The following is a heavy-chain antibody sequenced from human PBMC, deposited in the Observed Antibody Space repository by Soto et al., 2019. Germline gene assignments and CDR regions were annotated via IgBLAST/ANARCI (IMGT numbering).Heavy chain of an antibody. Sequence: GGSLRLSCTASGFTLSVSTIHWVRQASGKGLEWVGRIRNKANNYATANAASVKGRFTISRDDSKNMAYPQMNSLKTEDTAVYYCARREAVTENAGFAFDIWGQGTMVTVSS. J-gene: IGHJ3*02. D-gene: IGHD6-19*01. CDR1: GFTLSVST. CDR2: IRNKANNYAT. V-gene: IGHV3-73*01. CDR3: ARREAVTENAGFAFDI.